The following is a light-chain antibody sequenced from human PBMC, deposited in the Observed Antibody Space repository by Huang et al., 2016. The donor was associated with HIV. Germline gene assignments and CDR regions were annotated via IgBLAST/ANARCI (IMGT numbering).Light chain of an antibody. CDR2: AAS. CDR3: QQYKTYPYT. CDR1: QDIINY. Sequence: DIQMTQSPSSLSASVGDRVIITCRASQDIINYLAWFQQKPGNAPKSLIYAASTLQSGVPSKFSGSGSGTDFTLTISSLQPEDFATYYCQQYKTYPYTFGQGTKLEIK. J-gene: IGKJ2*01. V-gene: IGKV1-16*02.